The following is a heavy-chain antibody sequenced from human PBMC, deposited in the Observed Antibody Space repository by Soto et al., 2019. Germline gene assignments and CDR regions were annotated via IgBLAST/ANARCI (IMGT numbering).Heavy chain of an antibody. J-gene: IGHJ6*02. CDR1: GFTFSSYS. Sequence: GGSLRLSCAASGFTFSSYSMNWVRQAPGKGLEWVSSISSSSSYIYYADSVKGRFTISRDNAKNSLYLQMNSLRAEDTAVYYCATVRLAARPGRYYYYGMDVWGQGTTVTVSS. CDR3: ATVRLAARPGRYYYYGMDV. V-gene: IGHV3-21*01. D-gene: IGHD6-6*01. CDR2: ISSSSSYI.